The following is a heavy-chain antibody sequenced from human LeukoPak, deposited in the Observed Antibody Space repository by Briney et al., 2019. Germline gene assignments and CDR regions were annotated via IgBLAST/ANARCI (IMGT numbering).Heavy chain of an antibody. D-gene: IGHD1-1*01. CDR3: AREGGWNDFDY. Sequence: GGSLRLSCAASGFSFSVYSMNWVRQAPGKGLEWVSYITSDSRTILYADSVKGRFTISRDNAKSSVYLQMNSLRADDTAIYYCAREGGWNDFDYWGQGTLVTVSS. V-gene: IGHV3-48*01. CDR2: ITSDSRTI. J-gene: IGHJ4*02. CDR1: GFSFSVYS.